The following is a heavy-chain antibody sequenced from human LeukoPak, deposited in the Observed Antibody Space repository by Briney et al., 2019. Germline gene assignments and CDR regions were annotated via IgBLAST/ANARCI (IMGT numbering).Heavy chain of an antibody. V-gene: IGHV3-64D*09. CDR2: ISSNGGST. CDR3: VKGGKGISDSSGYYLFDY. D-gene: IGHD3-22*01. CDR1: GFTFSSYA. Sequence: GGSLRLSCSASGFTFSSYAMHWVRRAPGKGLEYVSAISSNGGSTYYADSVKGRFTISRDNSKNTLYLQMSSLRAEDTAVYYCVKGGKGISDSSGYYLFDYWGQGTLVTVSS. J-gene: IGHJ4*02.